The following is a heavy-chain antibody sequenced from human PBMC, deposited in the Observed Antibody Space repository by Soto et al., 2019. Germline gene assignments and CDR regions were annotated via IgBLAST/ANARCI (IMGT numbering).Heavy chain of an antibody. J-gene: IGHJ4*02. V-gene: IGHV4-39*01. Sequence: SETLSLTCTVSGGSISSSSYYWGWIRQPPGKGLEWIGSIYYSGSTYYNPSLKSRVTISVDTSKNQFSLKLSSVTAADTAVYYCARQGGGVTAIDYWGQGTLVTVS. CDR2: IYYSGST. CDR1: GGSISSSSYY. CDR3: ARQGGGVTAIDY. D-gene: IGHD5-18*01.